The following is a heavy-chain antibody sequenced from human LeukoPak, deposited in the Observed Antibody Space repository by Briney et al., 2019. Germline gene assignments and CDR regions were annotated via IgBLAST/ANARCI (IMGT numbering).Heavy chain of an antibody. CDR3: ARGGVPAATGHFDY. CDR2: IYYSGST. V-gene: IGHV4-59*11. CDR1: GGSISSHY. Sequence: PSETLFLTCTVSGGSISSHYWSWIRQPPGKGLEWIGYIYYSGSTNYNPSLKSRVTISVDTSKNQLSLKLSSVTAADTAVYYCARGGVPAATGHFDYWGQGTLVTVSS. J-gene: IGHJ4*02. D-gene: IGHD2-2*01.